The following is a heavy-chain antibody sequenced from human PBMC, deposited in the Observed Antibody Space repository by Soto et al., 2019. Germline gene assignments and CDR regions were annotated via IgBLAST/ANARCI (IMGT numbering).Heavy chain of an antibody. D-gene: IGHD3-3*01. J-gene: IGHJ5*02. CDR3: AHSPDLERAYDFWSGYYALFDP. CDR2: IYWDDDK. Sequence: QITLKESGPTLVKPTQTLTLTCTFSGFSLSTSGVGVGWIRQPPGKALEWLALIYWDDDKRYSPSLKSRLAIPKDTSKNQVVLTMTNMDPVDTATYYCAHSPDLERAYDFWSGYYALFDPWGQGTLVTVSS. CDR1: GFSLSTSGVG. V-gene: IGHV2-5*02.